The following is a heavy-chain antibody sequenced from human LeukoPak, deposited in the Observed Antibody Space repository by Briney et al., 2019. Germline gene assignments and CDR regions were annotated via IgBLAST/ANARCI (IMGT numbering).Heavy chain of an antibody. J-gene: IGHJ4*02. CDR2: IYYTGPT. V-gene: IGHV4-59*11. Sequence: SETLSLTCTVGGGSLSGHYWGWIRQPPGKGLELVGHIYYTGPTFYNPSLNSRVTITLDTSRNQFSLRLTSVIAADTAVYYCARFSWGCSTASCYLTIWGQGALVTVSS. D-gene: IGHD2-2*01. CDR3: ARFSWGCSTASCYLTI. CDR1: GGSLSGHY.